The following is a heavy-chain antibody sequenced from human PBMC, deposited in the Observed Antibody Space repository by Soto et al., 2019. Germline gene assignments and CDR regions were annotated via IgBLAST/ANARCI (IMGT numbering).Heavy chain of an antibody. D-gene: IGHD2-2*01. J-gene: IGHJ6*02. Sequence: SETLSLTCAVYGGSFSGYYWSWIRQPPGKGLEWIGEINHSGSTNYNPSLKSRVTISVDTSKNQFSLKLSSVTAADTAVYYCARENGYCSSTSCYLYYYYSYSGMDVWGQGTTVTVSS. CDR3: ARENGYCSSTSCYLYYYYSYSGMDV. CDR1: GGSFSGYY. CDR2: INHSGST. V-gene: IGHV4-34*01.